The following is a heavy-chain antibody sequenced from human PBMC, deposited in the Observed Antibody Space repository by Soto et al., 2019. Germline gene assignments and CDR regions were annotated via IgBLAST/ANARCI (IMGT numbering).Heavy chain of an antibody. CDR2: ISSSSSTI. V-gene: IGHV3-48*01. CDR3: ARAPGFGELLYYYYYYYYMDV. CDR1: GFTFSSYS. Sequence: EVQLVESGGGLVQPGGSLRLSCAASGFTFSSYSMNWVRQAPGKGLEWVSYISSSSSTIYYADSVKGRFTISRDNAKNSLYLQMNSLRAEDTAVYYCARAPGFGELLYYYYYYYYMDVWGKGTTVTVSS. J-gene: IGHJ6*03. D-gene: IGHD3-10*01.